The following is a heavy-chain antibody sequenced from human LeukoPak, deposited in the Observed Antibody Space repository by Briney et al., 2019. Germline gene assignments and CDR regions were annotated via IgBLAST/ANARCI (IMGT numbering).Heavy chain of an antibody. J-gene: IGHJ4*02. CDR2: ISAYNGNT. CDR3: ARAHLQYSSRLIDN. D-gene: IGHD6-13*01. Sequence: ASVKVSCKASGYTFTSYGISWVRQAPGQGLEWMGWISAYNGNTNYAQKLQGRVTKTTDTSTTTAYMELRGLRSDDTAVHYCARAHLQYSSRLIDNWGQGTLVTVSS. V-gene: IGHV1-18*01. CDR1: GYTFTSYG.